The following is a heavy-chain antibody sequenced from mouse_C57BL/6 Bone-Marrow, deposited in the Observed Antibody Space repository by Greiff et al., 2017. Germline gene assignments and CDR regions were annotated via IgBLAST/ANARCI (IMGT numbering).Heavy chain of an antibody. CDR3: ANLILRFYYAMDY. V-gene: IGHV1-55*01. CDR2: IYPGSGST. CDR1: GYTFTSYW. Sequence: QVQLQQSGAELVKPGASVKMSCKASGYTFTSYWITWVKQRPGQGLEWIGDIYPGSGSTNYNEKFKSKATLTVDTSSSTAYMQLSSLTSEDSAVYYCANLILRFYYAMDYWGQGTSVTVSS. J-gene: IGHJ4*01. D-gene: IGHD1-1*01.